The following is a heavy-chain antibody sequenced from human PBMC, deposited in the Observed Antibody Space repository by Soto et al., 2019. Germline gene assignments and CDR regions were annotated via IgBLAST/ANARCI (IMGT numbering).Heavy chain of an antibody. CDR2: IYYSGST. CDR1: GGSISSYY. V-gene: IGHV4-59*01. Sequence: SSETLSLTCTVSGGSISSYYWSWIRQPPGKGLEWIGYIYYSGSTNYNPSLKSRVTISVDTSKNQFSLKLSSVTDADTAVYYCARAAYYDSYGMDVWGQGTTVTVSS. J-gene: IGHJ6*02. D-gene: IGHD3-3*01. CDR3: ARAAYYDSYGMDV.